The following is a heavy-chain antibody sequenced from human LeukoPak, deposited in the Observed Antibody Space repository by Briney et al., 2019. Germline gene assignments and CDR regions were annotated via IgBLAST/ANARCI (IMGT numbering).Heavy chain of an antibody. D-gene: IGHD2-8*01. J-gene: IGHJ6*03. CDR2: IYPDDCDT. Sequence: GESLKISCKGSGYRFTSSWIGWVRQMPGKGLEWMGIIYPDDCDTRYSPSFEGQITISVDKSISTAYLQWSSLKASDTAMYYCARHGHCINCVCYSNYYYHMDLWGKGTTVTVSS. CDR1: GYRFTSSW. V-gene: IGHV5-51*01. CDR3: ARHGHCINCVCYSNYYYHMDL.